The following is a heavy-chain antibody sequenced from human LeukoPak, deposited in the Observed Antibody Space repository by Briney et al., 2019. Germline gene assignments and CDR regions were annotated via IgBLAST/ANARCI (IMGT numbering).Heavy chain of an antibody. V-gene: IGHV3-21*01. CDR2: ISSIKNYI. CDR1: GFTFTSNA. J-gene: IGHJ4*02. D-gene: IGHD3-22*01. CDR3: ARGGDSSANYVVFDF. Sequence: PGGSLRLPCAASGFTFTSNAMNWVRQAPGKGLEWVSTISSIKNYIYYADSVKGRFTVSRDNAKNSLYLQMNSLRAEDTAICYCARGGDSSANYVVFDFWGQGTPVTVSS.